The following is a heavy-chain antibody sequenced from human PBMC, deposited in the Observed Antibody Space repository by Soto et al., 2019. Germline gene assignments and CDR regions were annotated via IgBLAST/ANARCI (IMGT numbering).Heavy chain of an antibody. V-gene: IGHV4-34*01. Sequence: EALSLTCAVYGGSFSGYYWSWIRQPPGKGLEWIGEINHSGSTNYNPSLKSRVTISVDTSKNQFSLKLSSVTAADTAVYYCAWGARLRLDSCDSCGRVPMVTVSS. CDR1: GGSFSGYY. J-gene: IGHJ5*01. D-gene: IGHD3-16*01. CDR3: AWGARLRLDSCDS. CDR2: INHSGST.